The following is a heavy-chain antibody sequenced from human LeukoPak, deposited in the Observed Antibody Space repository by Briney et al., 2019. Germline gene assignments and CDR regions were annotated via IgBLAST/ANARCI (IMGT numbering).Heavy chain of an antibody. J-gene: IGHJ4*02. CDR1: GYTFTSYG. Sequence: ASVKVSCKASGYTFTSYGISWVRQAPGQGLEWMGWISAYNGNTNYAQKLQGRVTMTTDTSTSTAYMELRSLRSDDTAVYYCARRVLRYFDWLIDYWGQGTLVTVSS. V-gene: IGHV1-18*01. CDR3: ARRVLRYFDWLIDY. CDR2: ISAYNGNT. D-gene: IGHD3-9*01.